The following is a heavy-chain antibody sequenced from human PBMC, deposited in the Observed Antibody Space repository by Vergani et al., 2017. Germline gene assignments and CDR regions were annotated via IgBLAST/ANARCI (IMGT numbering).Heavy chain of an antibody. Sequence: EVQLVESGGGSVHSGGSLRLSCVASGFSFNTYWMHWVRQVPGKGLMWVACIDEYGNRATYGDFETGRFTISRDNAKNTVFLQMNSLKDEDTAVYYCTTAWGLYYLHGEYFQYWGRGTLVSVSS. J-gene: IGHJ1*01. D-gene: IGHD3-10*01. CDR2: IDEYGNRA. CDR3: TTAWGLYYLHGEYFQY. CDR1: GFSFNTYW. V-gene: IGHV3-74*03.